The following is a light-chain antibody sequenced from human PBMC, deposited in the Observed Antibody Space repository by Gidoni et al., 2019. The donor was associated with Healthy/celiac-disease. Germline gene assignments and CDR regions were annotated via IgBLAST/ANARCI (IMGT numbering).Light chain of an antibody. J-gene: IGKJ2*01. Sequence: DLKMTPYPSSLSASVGDRVTITCRASQSISSYLNWYQQKPGKAPKLLIYAASSLQSGVPSRFSGSGSGTDFTLTISSLQPEDFATYYCQQSYSTPRTFGQGTKLEIK. CDR1: QSISSY. CDR3: QQSYSTPRT. V-gene: IGKV1-39*01. CDR2: AAS.